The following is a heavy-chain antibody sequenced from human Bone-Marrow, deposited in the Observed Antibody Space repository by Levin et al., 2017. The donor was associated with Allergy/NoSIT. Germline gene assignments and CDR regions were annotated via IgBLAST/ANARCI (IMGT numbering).Heavy chain of an antibody. CDR3: AYRELGVGAFDI. CDR2: INPKTGGT. J-gene: IGHJ3*02. V-gene: IGHV1-2*02. CDR1: GYNFAGYY. Sequence: ASVKVSCEASGYNFAGYYMHWVRQAPGQGLEWMGWINPKTGGTDYAQKFQGRVTMTRDTSITTAYMELSRLRYDDTAVYYCAYRELGVGAFDIWGQGTMVTVST. D-gene: IGHD7-27*01.